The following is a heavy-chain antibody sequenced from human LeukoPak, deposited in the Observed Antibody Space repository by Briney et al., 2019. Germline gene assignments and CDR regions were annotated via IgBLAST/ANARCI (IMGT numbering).Heavy chain of an antibody. Sequence: GGSLRLSCAASGFTVSSNYMSWVRQAPGKGLEWVSIIYAGGGTYYADSVKGRFTISRDSSKNTLHLQMNSLRTEDTAVYYCARSSVSAYAFDIWGQGTMVTVSS. CDR3: ARSSVSAYAFDI. CDR1: GFTVSSNY. CDR2: IYAGGGT. J-gene: IGHJ3*02. V-gene: IGHV3-66*02. D-gene: IGHD6-6*01.